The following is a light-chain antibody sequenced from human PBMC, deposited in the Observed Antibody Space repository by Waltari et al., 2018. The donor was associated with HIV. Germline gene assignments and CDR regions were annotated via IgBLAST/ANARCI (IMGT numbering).Light chain of an antibody. CDR1: QSVNNN. CDR2: GAS. CDR3: QQYNFWPPLT. V-gene: IGKV3-15*01. Sequence: EIVLTQAPATLSVSPGERATHSCRASQSVNNNLAWYQQKPGQVPRLLIYGASTRATSIPARFSGSGSATEVTLTISSLLSEDFAVYYCQQYNFWPPLTFGGGTKVEIK. J-gene: IGKJ4*01.